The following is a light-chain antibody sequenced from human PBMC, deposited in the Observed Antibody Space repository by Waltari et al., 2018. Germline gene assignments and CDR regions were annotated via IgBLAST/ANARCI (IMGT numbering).Light chain of an antibody. Sequence: SYDLTQPPSVSVSPGQTARIACGGDNFGNDNEHWYQQKPPQAPVLVIDYDGERPSGIPERFSASKSGTSATLTISGVEAGDEADYYCQVWDSSSDQQVLFGRGTRLTAL. CDR2: YDG. J-gene: IGLJ7*02. CDR3: QVWDSSSDQQVL. CDR1: NFGNDN. V-gene: IGLV3-21*01.